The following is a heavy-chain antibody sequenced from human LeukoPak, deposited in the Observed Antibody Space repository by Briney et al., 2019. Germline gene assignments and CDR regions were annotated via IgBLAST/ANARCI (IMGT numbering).Heavy chain of an antibody. CDR2: IWYDGSNK. CDR3: AEGRYGSGSLSDY. D-gene: IGHD3-10*01. Sequence: GGSLRLSCAASGFTFSSYGMHWVRQAPGKGLEWVAVIWYDGSNKYYADSVKGRFTISRDNSKNTLYLQMNSLRAEDTAVYYCAEGRYGSGSLSDYWGQGTLVTVSS. J-gene: IGHJ4*02. CDR1: GFTFSSYG. V-gene: IGHV3-33*06.